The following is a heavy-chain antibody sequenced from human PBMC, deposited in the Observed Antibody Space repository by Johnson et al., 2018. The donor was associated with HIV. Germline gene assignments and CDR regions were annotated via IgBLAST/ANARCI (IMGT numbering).Heavy chain of an antibody. CDR3: AKGRSGTTASIDAFDI. D-gene: IGHD1-7*01. J-gene: IGHJ3*02. CDR2: INRDGSNK. V-gene: IGHV3-7*02. Sequence: VQLVESGGGLVQPGGSLRLSCAASGFSFSSYWMSWVRQAPGKGLAWVANINRDGSNKYYADSVKGRFTISRDNSKNTLYLQMKSLRAEDTAVYYCAKGRSGTTASIDAFDIWGQGTMVTVSS. CDR1: GFSFSSYW.